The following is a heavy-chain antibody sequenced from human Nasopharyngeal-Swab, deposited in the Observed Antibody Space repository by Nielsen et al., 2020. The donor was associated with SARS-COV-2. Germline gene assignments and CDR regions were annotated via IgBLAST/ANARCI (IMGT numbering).Heavy chain of an antibody. J-gene: IGHJ4*02. CDR3: AREPRYYDYVWGSYRYGYFDY. CDR1: GYTFPSYY. Sequence: ASVTVSCQASGYTFPSYYMHWVRQAPGQGLEWMGIINPSGGSTSYAQKFQGRVTMTRDTSTSTVYMELSSLRSEDTAVYYCAREPRYYDYVWGSYRYGYFDYWGQGTLVTVSS. V-gene: IGHV1-46*01. CDR2: INPSGGST. D-gene: IGHD3-16*02.